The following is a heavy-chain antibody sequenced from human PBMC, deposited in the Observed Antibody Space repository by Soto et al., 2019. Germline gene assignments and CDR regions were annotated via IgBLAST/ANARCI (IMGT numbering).Heavy chain of an antibody. D-gene: IGHD5-12*01. CDR2: INHSGST. CDR1: GGSFSGYY. CDR3: ARGRGRATKNYYYYYGMDV. Sequence: PSETLSLSCSVYGGSFSGYYWSWIRQPPGKGLEWIGEINHSGSTNYNPSLKSRATISVDTSKNQFSLKLSSVTAADTAVYYCARGRGRATKNYYYYYGMDVWGQGTTVTVSS. V-gene: IGHV4-34*01. J-gene: IGHJ6*02.